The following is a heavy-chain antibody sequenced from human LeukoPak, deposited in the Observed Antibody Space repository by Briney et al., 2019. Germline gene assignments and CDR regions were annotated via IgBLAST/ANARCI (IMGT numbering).Heavy chain of an antibody. CDR2: IYPRDGST. J-gene: IGHJ4*02. CDR1: GYTFTSNY. Sequence: HWASVKVSCTASGYTFTSNYIHWVRQAPGQGLEWMGMIYPRDGSTSYAQKFQGRVTVTRDTSTSTVHMELSGLRSEDTAVYYCAKDQEGFDYWGQGTLVTVSS. CDR3: AKDQEGFDY. V-gene: IGHV1-46*01.